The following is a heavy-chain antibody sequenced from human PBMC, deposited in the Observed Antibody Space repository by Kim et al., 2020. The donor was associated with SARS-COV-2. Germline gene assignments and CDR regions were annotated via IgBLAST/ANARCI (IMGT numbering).Heavy chain of an antibody. CDR3: ARESTEFLWFGELFQKKGGDYYFDY. CDR1: GFTFSSYA. D-gene: IGHD3-10*01. CDR2: ISYDGSNK. J-gene: IGHJ4*02. Sequence: GGSLRLSCAASGFTFSSYAMHWVRQAPGKGLEWVAVISYDGSNKYYADSVKGRFTISRDNSKNTLYLQMNSLRAEDTAVYYCARESTEFLWFGELFQKKGGDYYFDYWGQGTLVTVSS. V-gene: IGHV3-30*04.